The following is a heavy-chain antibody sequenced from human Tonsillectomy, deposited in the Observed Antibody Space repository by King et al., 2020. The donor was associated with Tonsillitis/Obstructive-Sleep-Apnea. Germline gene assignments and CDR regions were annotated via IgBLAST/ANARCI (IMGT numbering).Heavy chain of an antibody. V-gene: IGHV5-51*03. CDR3: ARRGVDTRYSYWRVRYFDL. J-gene: IGHJ2*01. CDR1: GYSFTSYW. Sequence: QLVQSGAEVKKPGESLKISCKGSGYSFTSYWIGWVRQMPGKGLEWMGVIYPGDSDTRYSPSFQGQVTISADKSIRTAYLQWSSLKAEDTALYYCARRGVDTRYSYWRVRYFDLWGRGTRVTVSS. CDR2: IYPGDSDT. D-gene: IGHD3-9*01.